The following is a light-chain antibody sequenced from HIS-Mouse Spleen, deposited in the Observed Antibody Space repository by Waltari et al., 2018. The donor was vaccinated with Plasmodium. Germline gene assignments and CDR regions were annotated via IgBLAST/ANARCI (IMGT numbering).Light chain of an antibody. Sequence: QSALTQPAFVSGSPGLSITISCTGTSSDVGRYNLVSWYQQHPVKAPKLMIYEGSKRPSGFSNRCSGSKSGNRASLTVSGLQAEDEADYYCCSYAGSSTFVVFGGGTKLTIL. CDR1: SSDVGRYNL. V-gene: IGLV2-23*03. CDR2: EGS. CDR3: CSYAGSSTFVV. J-gene: IGLJ2*01.